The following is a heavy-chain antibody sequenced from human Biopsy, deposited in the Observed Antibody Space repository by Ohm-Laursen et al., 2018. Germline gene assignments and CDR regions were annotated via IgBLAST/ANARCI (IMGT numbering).Heavy chain of an antibody. CDR2: IFNSANT. CDR1: GGSISSGGSY. CDR3: ARLGSGDYFPTFFDF. V-gene: IGHV4-31*01. D-gene: IGHD5-12*01. Sequence: TLSLTCTVSGGSISSGGSYWSWIRQRPGKGLEWIGYIFNSANTYYNPSLKNLITISGDTSKNQFSLKLSSVTAADTAVYYCARLGSGDYFPTFFDFWGQGALVTVPS. J-gene: IGHJ4*02.